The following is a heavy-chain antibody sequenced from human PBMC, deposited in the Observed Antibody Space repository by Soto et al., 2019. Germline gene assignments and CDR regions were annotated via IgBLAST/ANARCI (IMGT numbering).Heavy chain of an antibody. CDR1: GGSINSYW. CDR3: ARDIGSYAYGEGY. D-gene: IGHD3-10*01. V-gene: IGHV4-4*07. CDR2: VYSSGTT. J-gene: IGHJ4*02. Sequence: ETLSLTCSVSGGSINSYWWSWIRQPAGKGLEWIGRVYSSGTTDYNPSLNSRATLSVETSKNQFSLKLSSVTAADTAVYYCARDIGSYAYGEGYWGQGIQVTVSS.